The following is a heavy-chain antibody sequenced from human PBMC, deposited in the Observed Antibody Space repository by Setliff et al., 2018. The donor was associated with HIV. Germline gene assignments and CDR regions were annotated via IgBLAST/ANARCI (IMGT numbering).Heavy chain of an antibody. V-gene: IGHV3-7*01. CDR3: ARDRGRYQPPYYYYYMDA. CDR2: IDQDGSEK. Sequence: GGSLRLSCAASGFTFSSYWMSWFRQAPGKGLEWVANIDQDGSEKYYVDSVKGRFTISRDNAKKSLYRQMNSLRAEDTAVYYCARDRGRYQPPYYYYYMDAWGRGTTVTVSS. D-gene: IGHD2-2*01. CDR1: GFTFSSYW. J-gene: IGHJ6*03.